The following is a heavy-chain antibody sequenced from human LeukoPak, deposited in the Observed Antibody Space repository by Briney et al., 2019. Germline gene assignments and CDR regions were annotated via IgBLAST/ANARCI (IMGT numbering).Heavy chain of an antibody. Sequence: GASVKVSCKASGYTFTGYYMHWVRQAPGQGLEWMGWINPNSGGTNYAKKFQGRVTMTRDTSISTAYMELSRLRSDDTAVYYCARASIAVAGQFDYWGQGTLVTVSS. CDR3: ARASIAVAGQFDY. J-gene: IGHJ4*02. CDR2: INPNSGGT. CDR1: GYTFTGYY. D-gene: IGHD6-19*01. V-gene: IGHV1-2*02.